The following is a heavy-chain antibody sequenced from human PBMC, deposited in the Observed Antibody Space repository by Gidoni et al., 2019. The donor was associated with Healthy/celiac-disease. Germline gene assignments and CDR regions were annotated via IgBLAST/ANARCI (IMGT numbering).Heavy chain of an antibody. CDR3: ARGVVPAAMGD. J-gene: IGHJ4*02. Sequence: QVQLQESGPGLVKPSETLSLTCTVSGGSISSYYWSWIRQPPGKGLEWIGYIYYSGSTNYNPSLKSRVTISVDTSKNQFSLKLSSVTAADTAVYYCARGVVPAAMGDWGQGTLVTVSS. CDR1: GGSISSYY. D-gene: IGHD2-2*01. CDR2: IYYSGST. V-gene: IGHV4-59*01.